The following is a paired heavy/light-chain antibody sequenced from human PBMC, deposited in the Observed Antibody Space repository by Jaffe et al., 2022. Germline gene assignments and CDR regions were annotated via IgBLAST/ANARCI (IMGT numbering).Heavy chain of an antibody. D-gene: IGHD3-9*01. Sequence: QVQLQESGPGLVKPSQTLSLTCTVSGGSISSGSYYWSWIRQPAGKGLEWIGRIYTSGSTNYNPSLKSRVTISVDTSKNQFSLKLSSVTAADTAVYYCARGGSVLRYFDWLSGPGDAFDIWGQGTMVTVSS. CDR2: IYTSGST. CDR3: ARGGSVLRYFDWLSGPGDAFDI. V-gene: IGHV4-61*02. J-gene: IGHJ3*02. CDR1: GGSISSGSYY.
Light chain of an antibody. V-gene: IGKV3-20*01. CDR1: QSVSSSY. CDR3: QQYGSSPGVT. CDR2: GAS. Sequence: EIVLTQSPGTLSLSPGERATLSCRASQSVSSSYLAWYQQKPGQAPRLLIYGASSRATGIPDRFSGSGSGTDFTLTISRLEPEDFAVYYCQQYGSSPGVTFGPGTKVDIK. J-gene: IGKJ3*01.